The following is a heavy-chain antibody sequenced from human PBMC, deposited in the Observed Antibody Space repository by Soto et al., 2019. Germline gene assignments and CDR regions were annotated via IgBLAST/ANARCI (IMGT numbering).Heavy chain of an antibody. J-gene: IGHJ5*02. CDR2: IYPGDSDT. V-gene: IGHV5-51*01. CDR1: GYSFTRYL. Sequence: GESPKISCKGLGYSFTRYLIGWVPQMPGKGLEWMEIIYPGDSDTRYSPSFQGQVTISADKSISTAYLQWSSLKASDTAMYYCARHGMSRGWFDPWGQGTLVTVSS. CDR3: ARHGMSRGWFDP. D-gene: IGHD1-26*01.